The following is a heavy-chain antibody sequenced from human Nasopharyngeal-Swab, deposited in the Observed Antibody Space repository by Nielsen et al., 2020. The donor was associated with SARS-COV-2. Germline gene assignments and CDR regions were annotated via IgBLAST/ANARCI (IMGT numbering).Heavy chain of an antibody. CDR3: ARGGITIFGVVSNLDY. V-gene: IGHV1-46*01. CDR2: INPSGGST. Sequence: WVRQAPGQGLEWMGIINPSGGSTNYAQKFQGRVTITADESTSTAYMELSSLRSEDTAVYYCARGGITIFGVVSNLDYWGQGTLVTVSS. D-gene: IGHD3-3*01. J-gene: IGHJ4*02.